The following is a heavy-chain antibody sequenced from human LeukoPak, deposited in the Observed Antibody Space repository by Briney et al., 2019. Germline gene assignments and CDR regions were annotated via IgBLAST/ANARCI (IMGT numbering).Heavy chain of an antibody. CDR3: ARDRTYYYDSSGYYYYYYGMDV. J-gene: IGHJ6*02. CDR2: IYYSGST. CDR1: GGSISSYY. Sequence: SETLSLTCSVSGGSISSYYWSWIRQPPGKGLEWIGYIYYSGSTNYNPSLKSRVTISVDTSKNQFSLKLSSVTAADTAVYYCARDRTYYYDSSGYYYYYYGMDVWGQGTTVTVSS. D-gene: IGHD3-22*01. V-gene: IGHV4-59*01.